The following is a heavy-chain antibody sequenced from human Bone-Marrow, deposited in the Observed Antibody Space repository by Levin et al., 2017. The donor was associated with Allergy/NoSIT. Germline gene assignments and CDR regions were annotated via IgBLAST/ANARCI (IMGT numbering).Heavy chain of an antibody. CDR1: GYTFTSYG. D-gene: IGHD6-19*01. CDR3: ARRYSSGWSATFDY. CDR2: ISAYNGNT. V-gene: IGHV1-18*01. J-gene: IGHJ4*02. Sequence: GESLKISCKASGYTFTSYGISWVRQAPGQGLEWMGWISAYNGNTNYAQKLQGRVTMTTDTSTSTAYMELRSLRSDDTAVYYCARRYSSGWSATFDYWGQGTLVTVSS.